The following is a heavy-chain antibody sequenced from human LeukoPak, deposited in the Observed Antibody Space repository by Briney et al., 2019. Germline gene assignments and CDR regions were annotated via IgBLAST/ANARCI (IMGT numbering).Heavy chain of an antibody. J-gene: IGHJ4*02. D-gene: IGHD6-19*01. CDR3: ARDKSGWS. CDR2: IYHSGST. V-gene: IGHV4-38-2*02. Sequence: SETLSLSCAVSGYSISSGYYWGWIRQPPGKGLEWIGSIYHSGSTYYNPSLKSRVTISVDTSKNQFSLKLSSVTAADTAVYYCARDKSGWSWGQGTLVTVSS. CDR1: GYSISSGYY.